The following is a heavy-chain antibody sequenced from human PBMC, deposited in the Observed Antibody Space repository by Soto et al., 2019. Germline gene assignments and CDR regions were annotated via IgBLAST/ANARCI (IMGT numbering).Heavy chain of an antibody. V-gene: IGHV4-30-4*01. CDR1: GGSISSGDYY. J-gene: IGHJ6*02. Sequence: SETLSLTCTVSGGSISSGDYYWSWIRQPPGKGLEWIGYIYYSGSTYYNPSLKSRVTISVDTSKNQFSLKLSSVTAADTAVYYCARDRPPGYSGYDGYYYGMDVWGQGTTVTVSS. CDR3: ARDRPPGYSGYDGYYYGMDV. CDR2: IYYSGST. D-gene: IGHD5-12*01.